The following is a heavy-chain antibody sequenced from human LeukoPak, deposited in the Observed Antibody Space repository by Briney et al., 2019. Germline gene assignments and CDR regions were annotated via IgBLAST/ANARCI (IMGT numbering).Heavy chain of an antibody. CDR2: INTNTGNP. J-gene: IGHJ1*01. Sequence: ASVKVSCKASGYTFTSYAMNWVRQAPGQGLEWMGWINTNTGNPTYAQGFTGRFGFSLDTSVSTAYLQISSLKAEDTAVYYCARVRSPLHAEYFQHWGQGTLVTVSS. CDR1: GYTFTSYA. V-gene: IGHV7-4-1*02. CDR3: ARVRSPLHAEYFQH.